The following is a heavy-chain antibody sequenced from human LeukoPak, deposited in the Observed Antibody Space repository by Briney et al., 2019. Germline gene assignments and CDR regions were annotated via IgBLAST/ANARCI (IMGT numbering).Heavy chain of an antibody. CDR1: GFIFSSYW. V-gene: IGHV3-7*01. D-gene: IGHD6-13*01. Sequence: GGSLRLSCAASGFIFSSYWMNWVRQAPGKGLEWVANIKYDGSEKYYVDSVKGRFTISRDNAKISLYLQMNSLRAEDTAIYYCAIRLAAAGTVARDYWGQGTLVTVSS. CDR2: IKYDGSEK. CDR3: AIRLAAAGTVARDY. J-gene: IGHJ4*02.